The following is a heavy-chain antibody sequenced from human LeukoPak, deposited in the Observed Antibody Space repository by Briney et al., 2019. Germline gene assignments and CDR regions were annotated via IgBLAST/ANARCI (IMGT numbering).Heavy chain of an antibody. D-gene: IGHD3-22*01. CDR1: GGSISSYY. CDR2: IYYSGST. CDR3: ASKYYYDSSGYYY. J-gene: IGHJ4*02. Sequence: NPSETLSLTCTVSGGSISSYYWSWIRQPPGKGLEWIGYIYYSGSTNYNPSLKSRVTISVDTSKNQFSLKLSSVTAADTAVYYCASKYYYDSSGYYYWGRGTLVTVSS. V-gene: IGHV4-59*01.